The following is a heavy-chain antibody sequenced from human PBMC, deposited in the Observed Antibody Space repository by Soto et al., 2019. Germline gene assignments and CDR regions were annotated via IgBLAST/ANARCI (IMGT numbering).Heavy chain of an antibody. CDR1: GFTFSSYS. Sequence: GGSLRLSCAASGFTFSSYSMNWVRQAPGKGLEWVSSISSSSSYIYYADSVKGRFTTSRDNAKNSLYLQMNSLRAEDTAVYYCASHQRIQLWHLRWGQGTLVTVSS. CDR2: ISSSSSYI. CDR3: ASHQRIQLWHLR. D-gene: IGHD5-18*01. V-gene: IGHV3-21*01. J-gene: IGHJ4*02.